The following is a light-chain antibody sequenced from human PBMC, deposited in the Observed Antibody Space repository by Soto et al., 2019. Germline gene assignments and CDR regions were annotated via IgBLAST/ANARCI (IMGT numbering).Light chain of an antibody. J-gene: IGLJ1*01. Sequence: QSVLTQPASVSGSPGQSITISCTGTSSVVGGYDYVSWYQLHPGKAPKLMIFEVSNRPSGVSYRFSGSKSGNTASLTISGLQAEDEADYFCSSYSISSAYLFGNGTKVNVL. CDR2: EVS. V-gene: IGLV2-14*01. CDR3: SSYSISSAYL. CDR1: SSVVGGYDY.